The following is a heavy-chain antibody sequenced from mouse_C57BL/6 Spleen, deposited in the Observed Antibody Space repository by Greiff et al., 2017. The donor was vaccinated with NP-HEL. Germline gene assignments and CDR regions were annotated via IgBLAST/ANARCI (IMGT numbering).Heavy chain of an antibody. CDR1: GFAFTNYL. Sequence: QVQLQQSGAELVRPGTSVKVSCKASGFAFTNYLIEWVKQRPGQGLEWIGVINPGSGGTNYNEKFKGKATLTADKSSSTADMQLSSLTSEDSAVYCCARDYYGSTGFAYWGQGTLVTVSA. D-gene: IGHD1-1*01. V-gene: IGHV1-54*01. CDR2: INPGSGGT. J-gene: IGHJ3*01. CDR3: ARDYYGSTGFAY.